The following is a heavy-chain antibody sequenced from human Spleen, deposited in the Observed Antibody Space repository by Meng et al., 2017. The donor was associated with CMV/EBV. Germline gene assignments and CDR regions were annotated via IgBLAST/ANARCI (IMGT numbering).Heavy chain of an antibody. CDR1: GYTFSTFD. D-gene: IGHD3-22*01. CDR2: ISGHNGDT. CDR3: ARALAQNYYDSRGYDT. J-gene: IGHJ5*02. Sequence: ASVKVSCKASGYTFSTFDINWVRQAPGQGLEWMGWISGHNGDTNYGRNFQGRVTMTTETSTTTAYMELRSLTSGDTAVYFCARALAQNYYDSRGYDTWGQGTLVTVSS. V-gene: IGHV1-18*01.